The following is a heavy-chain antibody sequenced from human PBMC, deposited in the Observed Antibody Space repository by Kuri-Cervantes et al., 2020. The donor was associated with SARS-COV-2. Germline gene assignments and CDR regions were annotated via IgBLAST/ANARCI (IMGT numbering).Heavy chain of an antibody. V-gene: IGHV1-2*02. CDR1: GYTFTDYY. Sequence: ASVKVSCKASGYTFTDYYIHWVRQAPGQGPEWMGWINPNSGGTNYAQKFQGRVTMTRDASISTAYMELSRLRSDDTAVYYCARDRVLGSGALDAFDIWGQGTMVTVSS. J-gene: IGHJ3*02. CDR2: INPNSGGT. D-gene: IGHD7-27*01. CDR3: ARDRVLGSGALDAFDI.